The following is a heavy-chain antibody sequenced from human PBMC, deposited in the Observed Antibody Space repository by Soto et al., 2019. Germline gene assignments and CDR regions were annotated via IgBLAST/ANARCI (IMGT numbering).Heavy chain of an antibody. Sequence: LSCAGSGFRFSSSWMSWIRQAPGKGLEWVAHINQGGSQKYYVDSAKGRFTISRDNAKTSLYLQMNNLRAEDTATYYCASWADAADEDYFHHWGQGTLVTVSS. CDR3: ASWADAADEDYFHH. CDR2: INQGGSQK. D-gene: IGHD3-16*01. CDR1: GFRFSSSW. J-gene: IGHJ1*01. V-gene: IGHV3-7*03.